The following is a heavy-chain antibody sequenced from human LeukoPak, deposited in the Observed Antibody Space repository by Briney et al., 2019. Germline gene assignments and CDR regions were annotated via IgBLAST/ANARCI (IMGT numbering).Heavy chain of an antibody. J-gene: IGHJ3*02. CDR3: ARERLLWFGEFHDAFDI. V-gene: IGHV4-38-2*02. CDR2: IYHSGST. D-gene: IGHD3-10*01. Sequence: SETLSLTCTVSGYSISSGYYWGWIRQPPGKGLEWIGSIYHSGSTYYNPSLKSRVTISVDTSKNQFSLKLSSVTAADTAVYYCARERLLWFGEFHDAFDIWGQGTMVTVSS. CDR1: GYSISSGYY.